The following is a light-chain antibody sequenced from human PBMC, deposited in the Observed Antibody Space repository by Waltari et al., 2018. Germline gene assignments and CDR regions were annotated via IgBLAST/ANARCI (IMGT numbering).Light chain of an antibody. CDR3: QQYYSTPET. CDR1: RSVLYNSNNKNY. Sequence: DIVMTQSPDSLAGSLGERATINCKSSRSVLYNSNNKNYLAWYQHKPGQPPKLLIYWASTRESGVPDRFSGSGSGTDFTLTITSLQAADVAVYYCQQYYSTPETFGQGTKLETK. J-gene: IGKJ2*01. V-gene: IGKV4-1*01. CDR2: WAS.